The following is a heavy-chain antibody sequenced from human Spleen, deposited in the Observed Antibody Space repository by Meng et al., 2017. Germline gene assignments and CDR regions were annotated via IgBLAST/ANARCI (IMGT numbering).Heavy chain of an antibody. D-gene: IGHD3-16*02. CDR2: IYYTGST. CDR3: ARPRRVIADFDY. J-gene: IGHJ4*02. V-gene: IGHV4-4*02. Sequence: QVQLQESGQGLVKPSGTLSLTCAVSGGSISSSNWWTWVRQPPGKGLEWIGSIYYTGSTYYNPSLKSRVTISVDTSKNQFSLKLNSVTAADTAVYYCARPRRVIADFDYWGQGTLVTVSS. CDR1: GGSISSSNW.